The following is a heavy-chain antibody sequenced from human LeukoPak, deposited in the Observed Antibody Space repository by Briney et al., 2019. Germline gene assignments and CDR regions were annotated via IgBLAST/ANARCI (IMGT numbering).Heavy chain of an antibody. CDR3: AKDPPSVVANAFHI. Sequence: GGSLRLSCAASGFTFSSYCMSWVRQAPGKGLEWVSRIMTSSDRTYYADSVKGRFTISRDNSKNPLYLQMNSLRAEDTAIYYCAKDPPSVVANAFHIWGQGTVVTVSS. CDR2: IMTSSDRT. D-gene: IGHD5-12*01. CDR1: GFTFSSYC. J-gene: IGHJ3*02. V-gene: IGHV3-23*01.